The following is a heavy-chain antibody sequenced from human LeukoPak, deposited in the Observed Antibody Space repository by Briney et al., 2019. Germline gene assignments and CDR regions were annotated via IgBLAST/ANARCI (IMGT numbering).Heavy chain of an antibody. Sequence: SETLSLTCTVSGGSISSYYWSWIRQPPGKGLEWIGYIYYSGSTNYNPSLKSRVTISVDTSKNQFSLKLSSVTAADTAVYYCARDGTVNDAFDIWGQGTMVTVSS. D-gene: IGHD4-11*01. CDR2: IYYSGST. V-gene: IGHV4-59*01. CDR3: ARDGTVNDAFDI. CDR1: GGSISSYY. J-gene: IGHJ3*02.